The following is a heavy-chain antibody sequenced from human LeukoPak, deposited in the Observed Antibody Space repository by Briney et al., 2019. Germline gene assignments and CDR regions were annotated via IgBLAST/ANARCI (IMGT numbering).Heavy chain of an antibody. Sequence: GGSLRPSCAASGFTFSSYAMSWVRQAPGKGLEWVSAISGSGGSTYYADSVKGRFTISRDNSKNTLYLQMNSLRAEDTAVYYCAKDPNDYGDYDPWGQGTLVTVSS. CDR1: GFTFSSYA. D-gene: IGHD4-17*01. J-gene: IGHJ5*02. V-gene: IGHV3-23*01. CDR2: ISGSGGST. CDR3: AKDPNDYGDYDP.